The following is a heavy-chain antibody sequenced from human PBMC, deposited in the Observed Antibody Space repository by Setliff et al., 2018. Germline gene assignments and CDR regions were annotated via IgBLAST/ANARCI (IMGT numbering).Heavy chain of an antibody. CDR3: ARGLNTESWTPLY. V-gene: IGHV4-4*08. D-gene: IGHD2-15*01. CDR1: GGSMTDFF. CDR2: IYTKGGT. J-gene: IGHJ4*02. Sequence: PSETLSLTCSVAGGSMTDFFWHWFRRPPGEGLEWIGYIYTKGGTNYSPSLKSRVTMSVDRSRSQFSLTLSSVSAADMAVYYCARGLNTESWTPLYWSPGTLVTVSS.